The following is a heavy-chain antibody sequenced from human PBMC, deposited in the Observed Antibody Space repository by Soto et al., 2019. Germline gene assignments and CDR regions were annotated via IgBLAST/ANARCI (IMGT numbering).Heavy chain of an antibody. Sequence: QVQLVQSGAEVKKPGSSVKVSCKASGGTFSSYAISWVRQAPGQGLEWMGGIIPIFGTANYAQKFQGRVTMTADESTSTAYMELISLRSEDTAVYYCARGGNMVRGVSNWFDPWGQGTLVTVSS. V-gene: IGHV1-69*01. D-gene: IGHD3-10*01. CDR1: GGTFSSYA. J-gene: IGHJ5*02. CDR2: IIPIFGTA. CDR3: ARGGNMVRGVSNWFDP.